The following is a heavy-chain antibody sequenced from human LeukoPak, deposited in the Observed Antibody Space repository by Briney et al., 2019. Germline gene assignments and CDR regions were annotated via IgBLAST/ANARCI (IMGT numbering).Heavy chain of an antibody. D-gene: IGHD6-13*01. J-gene: IGHJ4*02. CDR2: IYSGGST. CDR3: ARERAARQYFDY. V-gene: IGHV3-66*01. CDR1: GFTVSSNY. Sequence: PGGSLRLSCAASGFTVSSNYMSWVRQAPGKGLEWVSVIYSGGSTYYADSVKGRFTISRDNSKNTLYLQMNSLRAEDTAVYYCARERAARQYFDYWGQGTLVTVSS.